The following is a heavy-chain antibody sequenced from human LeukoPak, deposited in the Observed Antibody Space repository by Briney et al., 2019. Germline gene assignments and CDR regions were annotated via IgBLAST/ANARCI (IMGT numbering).Heavy chain of an antibody. D-gene: IGHD3-22*01. J-gene: IGHJ4*02. CDR3: ARDPSRDSSGYYPFDY. CDR1: GFTFTSYA. CDR2: ISDSGGST. V-gene: IGHV3-23*01. Sequence: PGGSLRLSCAASGFTFTSYAMSWVRQAPGKGLEWVSAISDSGGSTYYADSVKGRFTISRDNSKNTLYLQMNSLRAEDTAVYYCARDPSRDSSGYYPFDYWGQGTLVTVSS.